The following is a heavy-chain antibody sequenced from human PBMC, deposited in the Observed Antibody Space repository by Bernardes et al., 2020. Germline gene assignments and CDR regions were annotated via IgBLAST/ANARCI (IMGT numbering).Heavy chain of an antibody. CDR1: GFTFSDYY. D-gene: IGHD6-13*01. CDR3: ARDRAVGFEAAAGTDAFDI. J-gene: IGHJ3*02. CDR2: ISSSSSYT. Sequence: GGSLRLSCAASGFTFSDYYMSWIRQAPGKGLEWVSYISSSSSYTNYADSVKGRFTISRDNAKNSLYLQMNSLRAEDTAVYYCARDRAVGFEAAAGTDAFDIWGQGTMVTVSS. V-gene: IGHV3-11*06.